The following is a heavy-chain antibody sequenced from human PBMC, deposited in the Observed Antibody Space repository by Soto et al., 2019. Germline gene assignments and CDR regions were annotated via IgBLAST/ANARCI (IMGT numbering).Heavy chain of an antibody. D-gene: IGHD1-1*01. CDR3: ARTYVPGIAGFDP. Sequence: LRLSCAASGLIFENFGMSWVRQAPGKGLEWISSISGSGFKKYYADSVKGRFTISRDNAKNTLYLQMNSLRVEDTAVYYCARTYVPGIAGFDPWGQGTLVTVSS. J-gene: IGHJ5*02. CDR2: ISGSGFKK. CDR1: GLIFENFG. V-gene: IGHV3-23*01.